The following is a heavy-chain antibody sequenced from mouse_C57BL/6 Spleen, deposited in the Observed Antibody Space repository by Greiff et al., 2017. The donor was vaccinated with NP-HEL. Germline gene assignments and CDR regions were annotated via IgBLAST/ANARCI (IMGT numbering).Heavy chain of an antibody. D-gene: IGHD2-5*01. J-gene: IGHJ3*01. CDR1: GYSFTDYN. Sequence: VQLQQSGPELVKPGASVKISCKASGYSFTDYNMNWVKQSNGKSLEWIGVINPNYGTTSYNQKFKGKATLTVDQSSSTAYLQLNRLTSEDSAVYYCAREAGSNYLAWFAYWGQGTLVTVSA. CDR2: INPNYGTT. CDR3: AREAGSNYLAWFAY. V-gene: IGHV1-39*01.